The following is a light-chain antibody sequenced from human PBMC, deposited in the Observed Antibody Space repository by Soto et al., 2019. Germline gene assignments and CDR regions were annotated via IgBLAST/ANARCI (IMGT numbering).Light chain of an antibody. CDR2: VGS. CDR1: QSLLHKSGYNY. CDR3: MQALQTPPT. Sequence: DIVMTQSPLSLPVTPGEPASISCRSSQSLLHKSGYNYLDWYLQKPGQSPQVLIYVGSNRASGVPDRFSGSGSGTDFTLKISRVEAEDVGVYYCMQALQTPPTVGPGTKVDIK. J-gene: IGKJ3*01. V-gene: IGKV2-28*01.